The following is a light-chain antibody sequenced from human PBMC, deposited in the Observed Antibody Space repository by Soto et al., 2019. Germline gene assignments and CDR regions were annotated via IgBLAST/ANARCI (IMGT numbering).Light chain of an antibody. CDR1: QGISSY. CDR2: AAS. CDR3: QQLNSYPLT. V-gene: IGKV1-9*01. J-gene: IGKJ4*01. Sequence: IQLTQSPSSLSASVGDRVTITWRASQGISSYLAWYQQKPGKAPKLLIYAASTLQSGVPSRFSGSGSGTDFTLTISSLQPEHFATYYCQQLNSYPLTFDGGTKVDI.